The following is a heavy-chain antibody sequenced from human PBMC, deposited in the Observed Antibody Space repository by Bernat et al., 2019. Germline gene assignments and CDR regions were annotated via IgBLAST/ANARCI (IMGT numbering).Heavy chain of an antibody. CDR1: GGTFSSYA. D-gene: IGHD2-2*01. J-gene: IGHJ6*02. Sequence: QVQLVQSGAEVKKPGSSVKVSCKASGGTFSSYAISWVRQAPGQGLEWMGRIIPILGIANYAQKFQGRVTITADKSTSTAYMELSSLRSEDTAVYYCARDGGDIVVVPAAYYYYYGMDVWGQGTTVTVSS. CDR3: ARDGGDIVVVPAAYYYYYGMDV. V-gene: IGHV1-69*04. CDR2: IIPILGIA.